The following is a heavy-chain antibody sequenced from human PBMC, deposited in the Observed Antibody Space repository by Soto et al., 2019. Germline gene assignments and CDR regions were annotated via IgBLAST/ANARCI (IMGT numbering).Heavy chain of an antibody. CDR1: GYTFTSYG. D-gene: IGHD5-18*01. CDR3: ARRGYSYGLTYGMDV. V-gene: IGHV1-18*01. CDR2: ISAYNGNT. Sequence: ASVKVSCKASGYTFTSYGISWVRQAPGQGLEWMGWISAYNGNTNYAQKLQGRVTMTTDTSTSTAYMELRSLRSDDTAVYYCARRGYSYGLTYGMDVWGQGTTVTVSS. J-gene: IGHJ6*02.